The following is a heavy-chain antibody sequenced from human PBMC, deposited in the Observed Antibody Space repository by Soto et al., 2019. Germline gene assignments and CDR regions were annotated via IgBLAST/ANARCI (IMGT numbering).Heavy chain of an antibody. CDR2: IIPIFGTA. J-gene: IGHJ6*02. V-gene: IGHV1-69*05. CDR3: GYGSGSPWYYGMDV. Sequence: GASVKVSCKASGGTFSSYAISWVRQAPGQGLEWMGGIIPIFGTANYAQKFQGRVTVTRDTSASTAYMELSSLRSEDTAVYYCGYGSGSPWYYGMDVWGQGTTVTVSS. D-gene: IGHD3-10*01. CDR1: GGTFSSYA.